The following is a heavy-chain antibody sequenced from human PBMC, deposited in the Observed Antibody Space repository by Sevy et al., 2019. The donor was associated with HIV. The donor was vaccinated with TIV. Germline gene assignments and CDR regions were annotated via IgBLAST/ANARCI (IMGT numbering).Heavy chain of an antibody. CDR1: GGSFSGYY. D-gene: IGHD2-2*01. CDR3: ARHCSSSSCSHAFDI. J-gene: IGHJ3*02. Sequence: SETLSLTCAVYGGSFSGYYWSWIRQPPGKGLEWLGEINHSGSTNYNPSLKSRVTISVDTSNNQCSLKLSSVTAADTAVRCCARHCSSSSCSHAFDIWGQGTMVTVSS. V-gene: IGHV4-34*01. CDR2: INHSGST.